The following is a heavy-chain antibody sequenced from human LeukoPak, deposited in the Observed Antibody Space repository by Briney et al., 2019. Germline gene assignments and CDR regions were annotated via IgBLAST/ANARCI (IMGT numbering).Heavy chain of an antibody. J-gene: IGHJ4*02. CDR1: GLTFRNYG. CDR3: ASHRGDYATGYFDY. CDR2: ISYDGSNK. V-gene: IGHV3-30*03. D-gene: IGHD1-1*01. Sequence: WGSLRLSCAASGLTFRNYGMHWVRQAPGKGLEWVAIISYDGSNKYYADSVKGRFTISKDNSQNTLYLQMNSLRAEDTAVYYCASHRGDYATGYFDYWGQGTLVTVSS.